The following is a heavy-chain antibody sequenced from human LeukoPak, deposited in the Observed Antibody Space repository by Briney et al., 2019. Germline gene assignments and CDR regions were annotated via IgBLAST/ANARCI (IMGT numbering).Heavy chain of an antibody. CDR3: AREVTMVRYFDY. CDR2: ISYDGSNK. J-gene: IGHJ4*02. V-gene: IGHV3-30-3*01. Sequence: PGGSLRLSCAASGFTFSSYAMHWVRQAPGKGLEWVAVISYDGSNKYYADSVKGRFTISRDNSKNTLYLQMNSLRAEDTAVYYCAREVTMVRYFDYWGQGTLVTVSS. D-gene: IGHD3-10*01. CDR1: GFTFSSYA.